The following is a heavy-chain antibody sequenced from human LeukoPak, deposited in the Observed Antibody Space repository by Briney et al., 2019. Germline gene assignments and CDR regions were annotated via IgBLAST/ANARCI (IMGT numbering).Heavy chain of an antibody. D-gene: IGHD1-26*01. J-gene: IGHJ4*02. CDR3: ARRGSGTYNFDY. Sequence: GGSLRLSCAASGFTFSSHGMHWVCQAPGKGLEWVAVIWSDGSNKYYADSVKGRFTISRDNPKNTMYLQMNTLRAEDTAVYYCARRGSGTYNFDYWGQGTLVTVSS. CDR2: IWSDGSNK. V-gene: IGHV3-33*01. CDR1: GFTFSSHG.